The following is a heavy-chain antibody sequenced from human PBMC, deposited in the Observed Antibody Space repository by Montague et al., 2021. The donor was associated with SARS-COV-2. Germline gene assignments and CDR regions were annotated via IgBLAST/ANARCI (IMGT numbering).Heavy chain of an antibody. CDR1: GYSFTTCW. CDR2: IDPSDSNT. V-gene: IGHV5-10-1*01. Sequence: QSGSEVKKPGESLRISCKGSGYSFTTCWINWVRQMPGKGLEWMGXIDPSDSNTYYIPSFQGHVTISVDKSISTAYLQWSSLKASDTAMFYCATPDYWGQGTLVTVSS. J-gene: IGHJ4*02. CDR3: ATPDY.